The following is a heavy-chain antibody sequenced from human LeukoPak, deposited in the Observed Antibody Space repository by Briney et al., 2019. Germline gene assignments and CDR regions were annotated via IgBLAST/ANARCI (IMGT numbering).Heavy chain of an antibody. CDR1: GFTFSSYW. J-gene: IGHJ5*02. D-gene: IGHD3-10*01. CDR2: IKQDGSEK. V-gene: IGHV3-7*04. Sequence: PGGSLRLSCAASGFTFSSYWMSWVRQAPGKGLEWVANIKQDGSEKYYVDSVKGRFTISRDNAKNSLYLQMNSLRAEDTAVYYCARDHYYGSGSYVDPWGQGTLVTVSS. CDR3: ARDHYYGSGSYVDP.